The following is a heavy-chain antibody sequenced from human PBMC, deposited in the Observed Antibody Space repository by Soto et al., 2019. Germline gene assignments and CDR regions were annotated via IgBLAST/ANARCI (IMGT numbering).Heavy chain of an antibody. CDR1: GGSVNSGNYY. CDR2: IYQTGST. J-gene: IGHJ6*02. D-gene: IGHD1-1*01. V-gene: IGHV4-61*01. Sequence: QIQLQESGPRLVKPSETLSLTCTVSGGSVNSGNYYWGWIRHTPGKGLQWIGYIYQTGSTRYSPSPKSRVTIPLDKSKNQSSLKVTSVTPADTAEYCCASGTMYTAYGMDVWGQGTTVTVSS. CDR3: ASGTMYTAYGMDV.